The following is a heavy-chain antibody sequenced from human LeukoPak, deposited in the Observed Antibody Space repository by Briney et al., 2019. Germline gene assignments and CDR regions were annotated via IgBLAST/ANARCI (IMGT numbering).Heavy chain of an antibody. J-gene: IGHJ4*02. Sequence: ASVKVSCKASGYTFTGYYMHWVRQAPGQGLEWMGWINPNSGGTNYAQKLQGRVTMTRDTSISTAYMELSRLRSDDTAVYYCARDRADYYDSSGYCVWGQGTLVTVSS. CDR1: GYTFTGYY. CDR3: ARDRADYYDSSGYCV. CDR2: INPNSGGT. V-gene: IGHV1-2*02. D-gene: IGHD3-22*01.